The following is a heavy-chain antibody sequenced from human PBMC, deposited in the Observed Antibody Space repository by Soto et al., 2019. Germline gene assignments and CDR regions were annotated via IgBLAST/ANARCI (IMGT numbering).Heavy chain of an antibody. Sequence: PEGSLRLSCAASGFTFSSYAMHWVRQAPGKGLEWVAVISYDGSNKYYADSVKGRFTISRDNSKNTLYLQMNSLRAEDTAVYYCARDLLPTWIQLPEFDPWGQGPLVTVSS. J-gene: IGHJ5*02. D-gene: IGHD5-18*01. CDR2: ISYDGSNK. V-gene: IGHV3-30-3*01. CDR1: GFTFSSYA. CDR3: ARDLLPTWIQLPEFDP.